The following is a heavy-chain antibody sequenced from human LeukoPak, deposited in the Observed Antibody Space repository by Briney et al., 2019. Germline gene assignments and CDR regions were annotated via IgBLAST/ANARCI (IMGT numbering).Heavy chain of an antibody. CDR1: GFTVSSYA. D-gene: IGHD5-24*01. J-gene: IGHJ4*02. Sequence: GGSLRLSCAPSGFTVSSYAMSWIRQAPGKGLEWVSAISGSGGSTYYADSVKGRFTISRDNSKNTLYLQMNSLRAEDTAVYYCAKDRLVEMATTPTDYWGQGTLVTVSS. CDR3: AKDRLVEMATTPTDY. CDR2: ISGSGGST. V-gene: IGHV3-23*01.